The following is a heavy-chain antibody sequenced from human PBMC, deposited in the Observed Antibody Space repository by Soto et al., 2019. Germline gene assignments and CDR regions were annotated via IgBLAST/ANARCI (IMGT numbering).Heavy chain of an antibody. CDR3: ARGYYYDSSGYPAAFDI. J-gene: IGHJ3*02. CDR1: GFTFSSYA. Sequence: GGSLRLSCAASGFTFSSYAMHWVRQAPGKGLEYVSAISSNGGSTYYANSVKGRFTISRDNSKNTLYLQMGSLRAEDMAVYYCARGYYYDSSGYPAAFDIWGQGTMVTVSS. CDR2: ISSNGGST. D-gene: IGHD3-22*01. V-gene: IGHV3-64*01.